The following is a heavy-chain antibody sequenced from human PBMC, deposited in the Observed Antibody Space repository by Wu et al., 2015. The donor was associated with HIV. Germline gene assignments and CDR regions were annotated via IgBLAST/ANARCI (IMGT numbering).Heavy chain of an antibody. D-gene: IGHD1-26*01. Sequence: QVQLVQSGAEVKKPGASVKVSCKASGYTFSDYYVHWVRQAPGQGFEWMGWINPKSGATNYAQNFQGRVTMTRDTSISTAYMELNRLTSDDTAVYFCARPRYSGNYHLDYWGQGTLVTVSS. CDR1: GYTFSDYY. J-gene: IGHJ4*02. CDR3: ARPRYSGNYHLDY. V-gene: IGHV1-2*02. CDR2: INPKSGAT.